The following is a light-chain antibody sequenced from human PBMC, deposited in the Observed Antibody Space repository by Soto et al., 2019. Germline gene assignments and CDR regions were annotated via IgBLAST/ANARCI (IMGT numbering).Light chain of an antibody. Sequence: ETVLTQSPGTLSLSPGERATLSCRASQSVSSSYLAWYQQKPGQAPRLLIYGASSRATGIPDRFSGSGSGTDFTLTISRLEPEDFAVYYCQQYGSSRALTFGGGTKVDIK. J-gene: IGKJ4*01. CDR1: QSVSSSY. V-gene: IGKV3-20*01. CDR2: GAS. CDR3: QQYGSSRALT.